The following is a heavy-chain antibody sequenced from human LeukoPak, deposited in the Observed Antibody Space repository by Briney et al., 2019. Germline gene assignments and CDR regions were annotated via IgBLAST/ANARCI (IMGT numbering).Heavy chain of an antibody. CDR1: GYTFTSYY. D-gene: IGHD6-13*01. CDR2: INPSGGST. CDR3: AGAIAAAASFDY. Sequence: ASVKVSCKASGYTFTSYYMHLVRQAPGQGLEWMGIINPSGGSTSYAQKFQGRVTMTRDTSTSTVYMELSSLRSEDTAVYYCAGAIAAAASFDYWGQGTLVTVSS. V-gene: IGHV1-46*01. J-gene: IGHJ4*02.